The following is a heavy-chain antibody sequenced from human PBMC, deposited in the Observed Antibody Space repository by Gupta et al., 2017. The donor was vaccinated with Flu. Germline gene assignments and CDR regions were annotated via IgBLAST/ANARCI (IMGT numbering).Heavy chain of an antibody. CDR2: IHAGDSDA. Sequence: EVQLVQSGAEVKKPGASLKISCKASVDSLTPYWIGSLPQASGKGLEWMGIIHAGDSDALYSPSFQGHVTISADKSLNTAFLQLGSLQASDTAIYYCAKRRYTHLSLKNWSDPWGQGTRVTVSS. CDR1: VDSLTPYW. J-gene: IGHJ5*02. V-gene: IGHV5-51*03. D-gene: IGHD5-18*01. CDR3: AKRRYTHLSLKNWSDP.